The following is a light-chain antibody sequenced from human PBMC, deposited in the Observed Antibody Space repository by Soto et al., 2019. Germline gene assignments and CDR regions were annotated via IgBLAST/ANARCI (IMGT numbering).Light chain of an antibody. CDR3: GTWDSSLSAGGV. CDR1: SSNIGNNY. V-gene: IGLV1-51*02. Sequence: QAVVTQPPSVSAAPGQKVTISCSGSSSNIGNNYVSWYQQLPGTAPKLLIYENNKRPSGIPDRFSGSKSGTSATLGITGLQTGDEADYYFGTWDSSLSAGGVFGGGTQLTVL. J-gene: IGLJ3*02. CDR2: ENN.